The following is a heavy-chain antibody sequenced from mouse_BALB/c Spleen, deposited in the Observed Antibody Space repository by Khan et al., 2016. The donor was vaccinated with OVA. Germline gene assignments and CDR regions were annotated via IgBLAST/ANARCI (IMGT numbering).Heavy chain of an antibody. D-gene: IGHD2-10*01. CDR1: GYTFTSYG. CDR3: ARPPYFSYTLDY. V-gene: IGHV9-3-1*01. CDR2: INTYTGEP. Sequence: QIQLVQSGPELKKPGETVKISCKASGYTFTSYGMNWVKQSPGKALGWMGWINTYTGEPTYTDDFKGRFAFSLETSASTAYLQINNLKNEDTATXFCARPPYFSYTLDYWGQGTSVTVSS. J-gene: IGHJ4*01.